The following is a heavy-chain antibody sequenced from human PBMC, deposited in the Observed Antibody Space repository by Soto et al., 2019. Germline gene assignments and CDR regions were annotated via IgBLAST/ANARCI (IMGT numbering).Heavy chain of an antibody. J-gene: IGHJ3*02. V-gene: IGHV3-21*01. Sequence: EVQLVDPGGGLVKPGGSLRLSCVASGLSFISKAMNWVGQPPGKGQEWVSTISATGYYLYYADSVKGRFTISRDNAKKSLYLQMNSLRAEDTAVYYCVRDFSRIVGATADAFDIWGQGTMVTVSS. CDR3: VRDFSRIVGATADAFDI. D-gene: IGHD1-26*01. CDR2: ISATGYYL. CDR1: GLSFISKA.